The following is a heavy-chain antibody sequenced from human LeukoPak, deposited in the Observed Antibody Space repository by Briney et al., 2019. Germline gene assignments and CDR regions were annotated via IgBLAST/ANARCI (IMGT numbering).Heavy chain of an antibody. CDR1: GYTFTNYD. CDR2: MNPNRGNT. D-gene: IGHD3-22*01. CDR3: ARNYYDSSGYYLGLYYYYYYMDV. J-gene: IGHJ6*03. V-gene: IGHV1-8*01. Sequence: ASVKVSCKASGYTFTNYDINWVRQATGQGLEWMGWMNPNRGNTGYAQKFQGRGTMTRNTSIRTADMELSPLRSEDTAVYYCARNYYDSSGYYLGLYYYYYYMDVWGKGTTVTLSS.